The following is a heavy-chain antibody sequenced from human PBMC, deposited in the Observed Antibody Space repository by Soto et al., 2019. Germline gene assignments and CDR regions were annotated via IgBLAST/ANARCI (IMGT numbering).Heavy chain of an antibody. CDR2: IYYSGSI. CDR3: ARDPGSSSSWGHFYGMDV. Sequence: TLSLTCTVSGGSISSGGYYWSWIRQHPGKGLEWIGYIYYSGSIYYNPSLKSRVTISVDTSKNQFSLKLSSVTAADTAVYYCARDPGSSSSWGHFYGMDVWGQGTTVTVSS. J-gene: IGHJ6*02. D-gene: IGHD6-13*01. CDR1: GGSISSGGYY. V-gene: IGHV4-31*03.